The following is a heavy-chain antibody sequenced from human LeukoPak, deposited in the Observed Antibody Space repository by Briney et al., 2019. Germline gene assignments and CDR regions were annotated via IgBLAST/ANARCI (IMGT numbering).Heavy chain of an antibody. Sequence: GESLKISCKGSGYSFTSYRIGWVRQMPGKGLEWMGIIYPGDSDTRYSPSFQGQVTISADKSISTAYLQWSSLKASDTAMYYCARQPYYYGSGSYPDYWGQGTLVTVSS. V-gene: IGHV5-51*01. D-gene: IGHD3-10*01. CDR2: IYPGDSDT. CDR3: ARQPYYYGSGSYPDY. CDR1: GYSFTSYR. J-gene: IGHJ4*02.